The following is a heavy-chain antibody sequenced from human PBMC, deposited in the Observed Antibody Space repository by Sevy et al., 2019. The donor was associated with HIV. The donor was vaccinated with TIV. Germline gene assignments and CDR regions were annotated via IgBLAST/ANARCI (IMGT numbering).Heavy chain of an antibody. V-gene: IGHV4-34*01. CDR3: ARGPDILTGYYD. J-gene: IGHJ4*02. D-gene: IGHD3-9*01. CDR2: INHSGST. Sequence: SETLSLTCAVYGGSFSGYYWSWIRQPPGKGLEWIGEINHSGSTNYNPSLKSRVTISVDTSKNHFSLKLGSVTAADTAVYYCARGPDILTGYYDWGQGTLVTVSS. CDR1: GGSFSGYY.